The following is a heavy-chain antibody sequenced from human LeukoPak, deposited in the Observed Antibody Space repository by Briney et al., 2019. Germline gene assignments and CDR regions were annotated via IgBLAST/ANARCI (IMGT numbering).Heavy chain of an antibody. Sequence: PSETLSLTCTVSGYSISSGYYWGWIRQPPGKGLEWIGSIYHSGSTYYNPSLKSRVTISVDTSKNQFSLKLSSVTAADTAVYYCARGLTWYSSSLDYWGQGTLVTVSS. V-gene: IGHV4-38-2*02. CDR3: ARGLTWYSSSLDY. D-gene: IGHD6-6*01. J-gene: IGHJ4*02. CDR2: IYHSGST. CDR1: GYSISSGYY.